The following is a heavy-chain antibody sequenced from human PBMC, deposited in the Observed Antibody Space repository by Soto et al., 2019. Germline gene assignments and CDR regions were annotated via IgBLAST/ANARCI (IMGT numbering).Heavy chain of an antibody. CDR3: ARLVTMVRGVIYYYYGMDV. D-gene: IGHD3-10*01. CDR1: GGSISSSSYY. Sequence: LSLPCTVSGGSISSSSYYWGWIRQPPGKGLEWIGSIYYSGSTYYNPSLKSRVTISVDTSKNQFSLKLSSVTAADTAVYYCARLVTMVRGVIYYYYGMDVWGQGTTVTVSS. CDR2: IYYSGST. J-gene: IGHJ6*02. V-gene: IGHV4-39*01.